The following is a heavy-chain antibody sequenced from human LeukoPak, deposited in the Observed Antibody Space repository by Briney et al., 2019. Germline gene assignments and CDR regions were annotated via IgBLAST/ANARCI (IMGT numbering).Heavy chain of an antibody. D-gene: IGHD3-16*01. CDR2: FDPDDGEA. Sequence: ASVKVSCKVSGYTFTELFIHWVRQTPGKGLEWMGGFDPDDGEAVYAQKFQGRVTMTRDTSISTAYMELSRLRSDDTAVYYCARARSVCYYDYWGQGTLVTVSS. CDR3: ARARSVCYYDY. V-gene: IGHV1-24*01. CDR1: GYTFTELF. J-gene: IGHJ4*02.